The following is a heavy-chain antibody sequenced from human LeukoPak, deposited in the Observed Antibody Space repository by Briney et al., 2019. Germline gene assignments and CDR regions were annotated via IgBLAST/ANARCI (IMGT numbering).Heavy chain of an antibody. D-gene: IGHD3-22*01. J-gene: IGHJ4*02. Sequence: PSETLSLTCTVSGGSISSGSYYWSWIRQPAGKGLEWIGRIYTSGSTNYNPSLKSRVTISVDTSKNQFSLKLSSVTAADTAVYYCARDHYYDSSGYQARTHYFDYWGQGTLVTVSS. V-gene: IGHV4-61*02. CDR2: IYTSGST. CDR3: ARDHYYDSSGYQARTHYFDY. CDR1: GGSISSGSYY.